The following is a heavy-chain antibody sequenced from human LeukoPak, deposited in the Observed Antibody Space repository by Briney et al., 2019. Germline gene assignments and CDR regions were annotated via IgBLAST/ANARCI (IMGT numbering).Heavy chain of an antibody. CDR3: ASGGYGYGYVFFDY. CDR2: ISSSGSTI. D-gene: IGHD5-18*01. J-gene: IGHJ4*02. Sequence: GGSLRLSCAASGFTFSDYYMSWIRQAPGKGLEWVSYISSSGSTIYYADSVKGLFTISRDNSKNTVFLQVNSLRAEDTAVYYCASGGYGYGYVFFDYWGQGTRVTVSS. V-gene: IGHV3-11*01. CDR1: GFTFSDYY.